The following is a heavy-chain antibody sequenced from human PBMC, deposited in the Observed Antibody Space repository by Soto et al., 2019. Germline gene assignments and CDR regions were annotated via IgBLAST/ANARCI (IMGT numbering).Heavy chain of an antibody. CDR1: GYTLTELS. CDR2: FDPEDGET. D-gene: IGHD3-10*01. V-gene: IGHV1-24*01. CDR3: ATVTLRGPNYFDY. Sequence: ASVKVSCKVSGYTLTELSMPWVRQAPGKGLEWMGGFDPEDGETIYAQKFQGRVTMTEDTSTDTAYMELSSLRSEDTAVYYCATVTLRGPNYFDYWGQGTLVTVSS. J-gene: IGHJ4*02.